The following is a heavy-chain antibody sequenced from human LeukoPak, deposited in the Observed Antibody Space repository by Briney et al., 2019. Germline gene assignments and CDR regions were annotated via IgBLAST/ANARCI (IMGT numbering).Heavy chain of an antibody. CDR2: IYSGGST. Sequence: PGGFLRLSCAASGFTVSSNYMSWVRQAPGKGLEWVSVIYSGGSTYYADSVKGRFTISRDNSKNTLYLQMNSLRAEDTAVYYCARDRPSDYYYGMDVWGQGTTVTVSS. J-gene: IGHJ6*02. CDR3: ARDRPSDYYYGMDV. CDR1: GFTVSSNY. V-gene: IGHV3-66*01.